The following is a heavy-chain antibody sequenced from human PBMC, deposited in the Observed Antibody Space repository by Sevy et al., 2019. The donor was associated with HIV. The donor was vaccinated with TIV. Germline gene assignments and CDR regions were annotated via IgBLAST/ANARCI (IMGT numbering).Heavy chain of an antibody. CDR1: GFTFSSYA. D-gene: IGHD2-8*01. Sequence: GGSLRLSCAASGFTFSSYAMSWVRQAPGKGLEWVSAISGSGGSTYYADSVKGRFTISRDNSKNTLYLQMNSLRAEDTAVYYCAKDGSLGYCTNGVCYGYFDYWGQGTLVTVSS. V-gene: IGHV3-23*01. CDR3: AKDGSLGYCTNGVCYGYFDY. J-gene: IGHJ4*02. CDR2: ISGSGGST.